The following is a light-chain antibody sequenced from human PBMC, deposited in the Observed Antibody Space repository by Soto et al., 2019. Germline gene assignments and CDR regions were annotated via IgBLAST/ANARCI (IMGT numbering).Light chain of an antibody. J-gene: IGLJ2*01. V-gene: IGLV7-46*01. CDR3: LLSYNGAQI. CDR2: DAT. Sequence: QAVVTQEPSLTVSPGGTVTLTCGSTTGAVTSGHYPDWFQQKAGQAPRTLIYDATKRHSWTPARFSGSLLGGKAALTLSGAQPEDEAEYYCLLSYNGAQIFGGGTKLTVI. CDR1: TGAVTSGHY.